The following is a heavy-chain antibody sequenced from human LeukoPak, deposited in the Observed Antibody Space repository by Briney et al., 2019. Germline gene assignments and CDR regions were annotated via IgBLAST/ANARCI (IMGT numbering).Heavy chain of an antibody. Sequence: PGGSLRLSCAASGFTFSSYWMTWVRQAPGKGLEWVANIKQDGSEKYYVDPVKGRFTISRDNAKNSLSLQMNSLRAEDTAVYYCARDTPGRYRGVNYFDYWGQGALVTVSS. J-gene: IGHJ4*02. V-gene: IGHV3-7*01. CDR1: GFTFSSYW. D-gene: IGHD1-26*01. CDR3: ARDTPGRYRGVNYFDY. CDR2: IKQDGSEK.